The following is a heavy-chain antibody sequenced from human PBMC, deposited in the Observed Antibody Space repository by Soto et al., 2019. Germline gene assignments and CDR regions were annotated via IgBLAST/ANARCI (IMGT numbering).Heavy chain of an antibody. CDR2: IGTAGDT. CDR3: ARGASDIVATITGWFDP. V-gene: IGHV3-13*04. Sequence: EVQLVESGGGLVQPGGSLRLSCAASGFTFSSYDMHWVRQATGKGLEWVSAIGTAGDTYYPGSVKGRFTISRENAKNSLYLRMNSLRAGDTAVYYCARGASDIVATITGWFDPWGQGTLVTVSS. CDR1: GFTFSSYD. D-gene: IGHD5-12*01. J-gene: IGHJ5*02.